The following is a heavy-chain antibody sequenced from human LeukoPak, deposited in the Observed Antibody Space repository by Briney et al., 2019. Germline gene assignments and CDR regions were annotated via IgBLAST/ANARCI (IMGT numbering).Heavy chain of an antibody. CDR1: GGSISSGGYY. CDR2: IYYSGST. J-gene: IGHJ6*04. V-gene: IGHV4-31*03. CDR3: ARGAPDV. Sequence: PSETLSLTCTVSGGSISSGGYYSSWIRQHPGKGLEWIGYIYYSGSTYYNPSIKSRVSISVDTSKNQFSLKLSSVTAADTAVYYCARGAPDVWGKGTTVTVSS.